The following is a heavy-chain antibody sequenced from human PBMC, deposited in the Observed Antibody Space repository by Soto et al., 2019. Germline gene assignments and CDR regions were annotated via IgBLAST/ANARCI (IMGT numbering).Heavy chain of an antibody. V-gene: IGHV3-30*18. CDR3: AKDRPVTGWELLGDFDY. CDR2: ISYDGSNK. CDR1: GFTFSSYG. D-gene: IGHD1-26*01. Sequence: QVQLVESGGGVVQPGRSLRLSCAASGFTFSSYGMHWVRQAPGKGLEWVAVISYDGSNKYYADSVKGRFTISRDNSKNTLYLQMNSLRAEDTAVYYCAKDRPVTGWELLGDFDYWGQGTLVTVSS. J-gene: IGHJ4*02.